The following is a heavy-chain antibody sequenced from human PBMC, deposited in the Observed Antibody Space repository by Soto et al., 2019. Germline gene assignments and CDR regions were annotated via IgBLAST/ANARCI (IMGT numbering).Heavy chain of an antibody. CDR2: INHSGRT. V-gene: IGHV4-34*01. CDR3: ARGPWDRIL. CDR1: GETFRSYY. Sequence: PSGTTYLASAVYGETFRSYYWGWIRQPPGKGLEWIGEINHSGRTNYNPSLESRVTISVDTSKNQFSLKLTSVTAADTAVYYCARGPWDRILWGQGTLVTVSS. J-gene: IGHJ4*02. D-gene: IGHD1-26*01.